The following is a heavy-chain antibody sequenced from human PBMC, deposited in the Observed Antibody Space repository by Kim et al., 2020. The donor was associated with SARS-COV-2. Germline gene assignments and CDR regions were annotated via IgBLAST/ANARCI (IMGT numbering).Heavy chain of an antibody. V-gene: IGHV3-43*02. CDR3: AKDQWYSSSWHYHGVYYYYGMDV. CDR1: GFTFDDYA. CDR2: ISGDGGST. Sequence: GGSLRLSCAASGFTFDDYAMHWVRQAPGKGLEWVSLISGDGGSTYYADSVKGRFTISRDNSKNSLYLQMNSLRTEDTALYYCAKDQWYSSSWHYHGVYYYYGMDVWGQGTTVTVSS. J-gene: IGHJ6*02. D-gene: IGHD6-13*01.